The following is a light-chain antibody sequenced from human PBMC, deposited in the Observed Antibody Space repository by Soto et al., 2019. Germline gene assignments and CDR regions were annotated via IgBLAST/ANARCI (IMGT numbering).Light chain of an antibody. CDR1: QSISTW. J-gene: IGKJ2*01. CDR2: DAS. V-gene: IGKV1-5*01. CDR3: QQYDSYSPYT. Sequence: DIQMTQSPSTLSASVGDRVTITCRASQSISTWLAWYQQKPGKAPKVLIYDASNLESGVPSRFSGSGSGTEFSLTISSLQPDDFVTYYCQQYDSYSPYTFGQGTKLEIK.